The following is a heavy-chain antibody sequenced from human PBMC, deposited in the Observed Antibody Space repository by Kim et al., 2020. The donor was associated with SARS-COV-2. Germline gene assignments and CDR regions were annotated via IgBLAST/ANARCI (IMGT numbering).Heavy chain of an antibody. CDR2: I. J-gene: IGHJ3*02. D-gene: IGHD3-16*01. V-gene: IGHV3-48*02. CDR3: VRDRMGGAFDI. Sequence: IYYTDSVKGRLTISRDNAKNSLYLQMNSLRDEDTAVYLCVRDRMGGAFDIWGQGTMVTVSS.